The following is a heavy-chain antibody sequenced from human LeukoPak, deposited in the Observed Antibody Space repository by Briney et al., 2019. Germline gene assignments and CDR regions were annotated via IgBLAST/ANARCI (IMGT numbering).Heavy chain of an antibody. D-gene: IGHD3-22*01. CDR3: ARVVVTDAFDI. V-gene: IGHV1-2*02. CDR2: VNPNSGDT. J-gene: IGHJ3*02. CDR1: GYTFTGYY. Sequence: ASVKVSCKASGYTFTGYYLHWVRQAPGQGLEWMGCVNPNSGDTNYAQKFQGRVTMTRDTSISTAYMELSRLRSDDTAVYYCARVVVTDAFDIWGQGTMVTVSS.